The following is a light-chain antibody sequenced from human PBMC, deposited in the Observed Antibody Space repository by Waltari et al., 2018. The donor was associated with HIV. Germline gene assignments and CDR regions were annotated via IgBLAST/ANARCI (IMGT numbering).Light chain of an antibody. V-gene: IGLV1-44*01. J-gene: IGLJ3*02. CDR2: TTN. CDR1: ISNIGSNT. Sequence: QSVLTQPPSASGTPGQRVTISCSGSISNIGSNTVNWYQQLPGTAPHPLIYTTNHRPSGVPDRFSGSKSGASASLAISGLQSDDEADYYCATWDDSLNGPVFGGGTKLTVL. CDR3: ATWDDSLNGPV.